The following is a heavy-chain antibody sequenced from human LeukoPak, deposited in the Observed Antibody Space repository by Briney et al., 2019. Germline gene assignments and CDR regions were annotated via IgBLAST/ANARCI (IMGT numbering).Heavy chain of an antibody. CDR3: VRESKPAAPFVVYFDY. J-gene: IGHJ4*02. CDR2: MNPNSGNT. D-gene: IGHD6-13*01. V-gene: IGHV1-8*01. Sequence: ASVKVSCKASGYTFTSYDINWVRQATGQGLEWMGWMNPNSGNTGYAQKFQGRVTITRNASISTAYMELSSLRSEDTAVYYCVRESKPAAPFVVYFDYWGQGILVTVSS. CDR1: GYTFTSYD.